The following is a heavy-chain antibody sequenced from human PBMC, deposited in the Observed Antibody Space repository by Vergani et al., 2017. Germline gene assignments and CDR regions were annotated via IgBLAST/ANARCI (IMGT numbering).Heavy chain of an antibody. D-gene: IGHD6-13*01. CDR1: GGSISSSSYY. CDR3: ARQKPRWSGYAFDI. Sequence: QLQLQESGPGLVKPSETLSLTCTVSGGSISSSSYYWCWIRQPPGKGLEWIGSIYYSGSTYYNPSLKSRVTISVDTSTNQFSLKLSSVTAADTAVYYCARQKPRWSGYAFDIWGQGTMVTVSS. V-gene: IGHV4-39*01. CDR2: IYYSGST. J-gene: IGHJ3*02.